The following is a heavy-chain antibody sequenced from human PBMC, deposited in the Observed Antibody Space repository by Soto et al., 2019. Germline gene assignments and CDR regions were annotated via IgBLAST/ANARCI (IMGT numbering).Heavy chain of an antibody. J-gene: IGHJ3*01. CDR1: GFSLTTSGVG. Sequence: QYTLMESGPTLVKPTQTLTLTCSFSGFSLTTSGVGVGWVRQPPGKALEWLAHIYWSGDEHYRPSLKSRLSITKDTSKNQVVLTMTNMDPVDTATYYCARGIANRPVFAFDVWGQGTVVTVSS. D-gene: IGHD6-6*01. V-gene: IGHV2-5*01. CDR2: IYWSGDE. CDR3: ARGIANRPVFAFDV.